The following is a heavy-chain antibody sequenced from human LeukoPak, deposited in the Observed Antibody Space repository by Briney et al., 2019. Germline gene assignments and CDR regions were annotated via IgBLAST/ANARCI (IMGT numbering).Heavy chain of an antibody. CDR3: ARAPKYCSGGSCYAVYYFDY. CDR1: GGTFSSYA. D-gene: IGHD2-15*01. Sequence: ASVKVSCKASGGTFSSYAISWVRQAPGQGLEWMGGIIPIFGTANYAQKFQGRVTITTDESTSTAYMELSSLRSEDTAVYYCARAPKYCSGGSCYAVYYFDYWGQGTLVTVSS. J-gene: IGHJ4*02. CDR2: IIPIFGTA. V-gene: IGHV1-69*05.